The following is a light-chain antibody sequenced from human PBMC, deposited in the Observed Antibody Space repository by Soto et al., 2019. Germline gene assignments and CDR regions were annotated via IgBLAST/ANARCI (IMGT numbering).Light chain of an antibody. J-gene: IGLJ2*01. Sequence: QSALTQPASVSGSPGQSITISCTGTSSDIGGYNYVSWYQQHPGKAPKLMIYDVSDRPSGVSNRFSGSKSGNTASLTISGLQAEDAANYYCASYASSNTVLFGGGTLLTVL. CDR1: SSDIGGYNY. CDR3: ASYASSNTVL. V-gene: IGLV2-14*03. CDR2: DVS.